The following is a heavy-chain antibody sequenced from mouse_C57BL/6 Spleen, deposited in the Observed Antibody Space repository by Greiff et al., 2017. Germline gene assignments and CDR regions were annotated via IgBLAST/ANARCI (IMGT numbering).Heavy chain of an antibody. Sequence: VMLVESGPGLVAPSQSLSITCTASGFSLTSYGVHWVRQPPGKGLEWLVVIWSDGSTTYNSALKSRLSISKDNSKSQVFLKMNSLQTDDTAMYYCARHGGYYGYFDYWGQGTTLTVSS. CDR3: ARHGGYYGYFDY. V-gene: IGHV2-6-1*01. CDR2: IWSDGST. D-gene: IGHD2-3*01. CDR1: GFSLTSYG. J-gene: IGHJ2*01.